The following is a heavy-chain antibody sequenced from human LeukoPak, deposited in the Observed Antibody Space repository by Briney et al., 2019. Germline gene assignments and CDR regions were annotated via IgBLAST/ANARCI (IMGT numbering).Heavy chain of an antibody. CDR3: ARDSRRVGATGGSDY. Sequence: PGRSLRLSCAASGFSFSDYWMSWVRQAPGKGLEWVANIRQDGAEKNYLDSVKGRFTISRDNAKSSLYLQLNSLRADDTAVYYCARDSRRVGATGGSDYWGQGTLVTVSS. D-gene: IGHD1-26*01. J-gene: IGHJ4*02. CDR1: GFSFSDYW. CDR2: IRQDGAEK. V-gene: IGHV3-7*03.